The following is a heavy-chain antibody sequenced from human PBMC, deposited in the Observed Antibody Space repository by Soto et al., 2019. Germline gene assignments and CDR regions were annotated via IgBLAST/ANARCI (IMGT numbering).Heavy chain of an antibody. CDR3: ARENTYYYGSGKKGMDV. V-gene: IGHV1-2*04. D-gene: IGHD3-10*01. CDR2: INPNSGGT. Sequence: ASVKVSCKASGYTFTGYYMHWVRQAPGQGLEWMGWINPNSGGTNYAQKFQGWVTMTRDTSISTAYMELSRLRSDDTAVYYCARENTYYYGSGKKGMDVWGQGTTVTVSS. CDR1: GYTFTGYY. J-gene: IGHJ6*02.